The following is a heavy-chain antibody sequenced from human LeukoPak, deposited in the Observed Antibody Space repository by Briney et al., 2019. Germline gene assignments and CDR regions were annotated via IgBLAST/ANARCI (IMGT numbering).Heavy chain of an antibody. CDR3: ARGVRTYAGYYYGSGSTLGPRNYYYYYYYMDV. J-gene: IGHJ6*03. D-gene: IGHD3-10*01. V-gene: IGHV4-39*01. Sequence: SETLSLTCTVSGGSISSNYYYWGWIRQPPGKGLEWIGSIYYSGSTYYNPSLESRVTISGDTSKNQFSLKLSSVTAADTAVYYCARGVRTYAGYYYGSGSTLGPRNYYYYYYYMDVWGKGTTVTVSS. CDR1: GGSISSNYYY. CDR2: IYYSGST.